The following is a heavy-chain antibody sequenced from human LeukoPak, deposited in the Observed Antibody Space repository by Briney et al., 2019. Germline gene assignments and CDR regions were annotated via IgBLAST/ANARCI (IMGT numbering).Heavy chain of an antibody. J-gene: IGHJ4*02. V-gene: IGHV1-2*02. D-gene: IGHD6-13*01. CDR3: VTSRGPIAAAGIDY. CDR2: INPNSGGT. CDR1: GYTFTGYY. Sequence: GASVKVSCKASGYTFTGYYMHWVRQAPGQGLEWMGWINPNSGGTNYAQKFQGRVTMTRDTSISTAYMELSRLRSDDTAVYYCVTSRGPIAAAGIDYWGQGTLVTVSS.